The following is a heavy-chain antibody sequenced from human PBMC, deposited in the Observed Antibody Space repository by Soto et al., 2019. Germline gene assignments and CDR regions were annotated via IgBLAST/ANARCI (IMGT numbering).Heavy chain of an antibody. CDR3: ARGVRGYYYYYGMDV. V-gene: IGHV4-34*01. D-gene: IGHD3-10*01. J-gene: IGHJ6*02. CDR2: INHSGST. Sequence: PSETLSLTCAVYGGSFSGYYWSWIRQPPGKGLEWIGEINHSGSTNYNPSLKSRVTISVDTSKNQFSLKLSSVTAADTAVYYCARGVRGYYYYYGMDVWGQGTTVTVSS. CDR1: GGSFSGYY.